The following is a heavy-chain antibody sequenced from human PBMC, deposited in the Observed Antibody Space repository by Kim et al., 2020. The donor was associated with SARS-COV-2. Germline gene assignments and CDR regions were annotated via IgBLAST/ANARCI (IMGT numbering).Heavy chain of an antibody. CDR2: IYLGDSDT. CDR3: ARLEQWLAYGMDV. Sequence: GESLKISCKGSGFSFTSYWIGWVRQMPGKGLEWRGNIYLGDSDTRYSPSCQGRVTISADKSISTAYLQWSSLKPSDTAIYYCARLEQWLAYGMDVWGQGTTVTVSS. D-gene: IGHD6-19*01. J-gene: IGHJ6*02. CDR1: GFSFTSYW. V-gene: IGHV5-51*01.